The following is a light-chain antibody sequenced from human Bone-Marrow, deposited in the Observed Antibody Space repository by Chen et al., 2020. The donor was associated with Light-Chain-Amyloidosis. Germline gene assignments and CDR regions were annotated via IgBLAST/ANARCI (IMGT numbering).Light chain of an antibody. CDR3: QSADSSGTYEVI. CDR1: DLPTKY. V-gene: IGLV3-25*03. J-gene: IGLJ2*01. CDR2: RDT. Sequence: SYELTQPPSVSVSPGQTARITCSGEDLPTKYAYCYQQKQGQAPVLVIHRDTERPSGISERFSGSSSGTTATLTISGVQAEDEADYHCQSADSSGTYEVIFGGGTKLTVL.